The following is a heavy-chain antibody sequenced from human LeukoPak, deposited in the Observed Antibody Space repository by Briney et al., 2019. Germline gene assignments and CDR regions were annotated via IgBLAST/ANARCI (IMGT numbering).Heavy chain of an antibody. Sequence: GESLKISCKGSGYTFTNFYIAWVRQMPGKGLEWMGIIYPGDSDTIYSPSFQGQVTISADKSITTAYLQWSSLKASDTAMYYCARLRWPRGGRSSFDYWGQGALVTVSS. CDR1: GYTFTNFY. J-gene: IGHJ4*02. V-gene: IGHV5-51*01. CDR2: IYPGDSDT. CDR3: ARLRWPRGGRSSFDY. D-gene: IGHD3-10*01.